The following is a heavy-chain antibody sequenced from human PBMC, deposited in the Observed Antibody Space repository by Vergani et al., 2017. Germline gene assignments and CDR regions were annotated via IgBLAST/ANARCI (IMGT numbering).Heavy chain of an antibody. CDR2: ISWNSGAV. D-gene: IGHD2-21*02. V-gene: IGHV3-9*01. CDR3: ARDCPGGGGDCSAGWYFDL. Sequence: EVDLVESGGGLAQPGGSLRLSCEASGITFWKFGMHWVRQGPGKGLEWVSGISWNSGAVDYADSVRGRFTISRDNAKNSLFLEMNSLRFEDTAVYFCARDCPGGGGDCSAGWYFDLWGRGTLVTVSS. CDR1: GITFWKFG. J-gene: IGHJ2*01.